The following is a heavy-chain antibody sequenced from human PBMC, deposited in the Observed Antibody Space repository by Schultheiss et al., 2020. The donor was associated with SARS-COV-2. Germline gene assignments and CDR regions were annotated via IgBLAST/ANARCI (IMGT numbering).Heavy chain of an antibody. CDR3: ATSKGYYYGMDV. CDR2: IIPILGIA. CDR1: GGTFSSYA. Sequence: SVKVSCKTSGGTFSSYAISWVRQAPGQGLEWMGRIIPILGIANYAQKFQGRVTITADKSTSTAYMELSSLRSEDTAVYYCATSKGYYYGMDVWGQGTTVTVSS. V-gene: IGHV1-69*04. J-gene: IGHJ6*02.